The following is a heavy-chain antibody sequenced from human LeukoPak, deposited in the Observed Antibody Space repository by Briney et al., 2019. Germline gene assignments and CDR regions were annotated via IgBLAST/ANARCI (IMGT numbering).Heavy chain of an antibody. J-gene: IGHJ4*02. CDR1: GFTFSSYA. CDR3: ARGDSSSYYLDY. D-gene: IGHD6-13*01. CDR2: ISSSSSYI. Sequence: GGSLRLSCAASGFTFSSYAMSWVRQAPGKGLEWVSSISSSSSYIYYADSVKGRFTISRDNAKNSLYLQMNSLRAEDTAVYYSARGDSSSYYLDYWGQGTLVTVSS. V-gene: IGHV3-21*01.